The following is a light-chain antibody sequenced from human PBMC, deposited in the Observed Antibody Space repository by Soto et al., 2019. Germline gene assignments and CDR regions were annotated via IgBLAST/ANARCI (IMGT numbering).Light chain of an antibody. V-gene: IGKV3-20*01. CDR1: QSVSSSY. CDR2: GAS. CDR3: QQYGSSPLT. J-gene: IGKJ4*02. Sequence: EIVLTQSPGTLSLSPGERATLSCRASQSVSSSYLAWYQQKPGQAPRLLIYGASSRATGIPDRFSGSGSGTDFTLTISRREPEDFAVYYWQQYGSSPLTVGGGTKVEI.